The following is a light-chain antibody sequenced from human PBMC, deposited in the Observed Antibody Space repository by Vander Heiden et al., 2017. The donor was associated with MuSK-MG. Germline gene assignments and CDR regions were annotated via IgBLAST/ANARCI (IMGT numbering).Light chain of an antibody. CDR1: QSISSY. V-gene: IGKV1-39*01. CDR3: QQSESTPST. Sequence: DIQMTQSPSSLSASVGDRVTITCRASQSISSYLNWYQQKPGKAPKLLIYAASSLQSGVPSRFSGSGSGTDFTLTISRLQPEDFATYYCQQSESTPSTFGQGTKVEIK. CDR2: AAS. J-gene: IGKJ1*01.